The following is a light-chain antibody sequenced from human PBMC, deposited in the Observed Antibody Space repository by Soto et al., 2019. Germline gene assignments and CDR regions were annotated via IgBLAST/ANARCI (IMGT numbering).Light chain of an antibody. CDR3: QQGYTSAIT. J-gene: IGKJ5*01. V-gene: IGKV1-39*01. CDR1: QSIGKH. CDR2: AAS. Sequence: DIQMTRSPSCVSASVGGVGAVGFLASQSIGKHLNWYQQKPGKAPKFLIYAASNLQSGVPSRFSGSGSGTDFTLTVNSLQPQDFATYYCQQGYTSAITFGQGTRLEIK.